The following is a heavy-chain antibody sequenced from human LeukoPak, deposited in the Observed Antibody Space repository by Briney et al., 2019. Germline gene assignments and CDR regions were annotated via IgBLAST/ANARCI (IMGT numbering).Heavy chain of an antibody. D-gene: IGHD6-19*01. Sequence: GSLRLSCAASGFTFSSYSMNWVRQPPGKGLEWIGSIYYSGSTYYNPSLKSRVTISVDTSKNQFSLKLSSVTAADTAVYYCARLKAVAGTLNWFDPWGQETLVTVSS. V-gene: IGHV4-39*01. CDR1: GFTFSSYSMN. CDR2: IYYSGST. J-gene: IGHJ5*02. CDR3: ARLKAVAGTLNWFDP.